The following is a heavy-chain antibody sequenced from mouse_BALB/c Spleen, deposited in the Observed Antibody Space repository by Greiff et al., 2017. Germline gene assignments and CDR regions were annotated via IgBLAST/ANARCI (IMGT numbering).Heavy chain of an antibody. V-gene: IGHV1-69*02. CDR2: IYPSDSYT. CDR1: GYTFTSYW. Sequence: VQLQQPGAELVRPGASVKLSCKASGYTFTSYWINWVKQRPGQGLEWIGNIYPSDSYTNYNQKFKDKATLTVDKSSSTAYMQLSSPTSEDSAVYYCTRMDYYYYAMDYWGQGTAVTVSS. J-gene: IGHJ4*01. D-gene: IGHD2-13*01. CDR3: TRMDYYYYAMDY.